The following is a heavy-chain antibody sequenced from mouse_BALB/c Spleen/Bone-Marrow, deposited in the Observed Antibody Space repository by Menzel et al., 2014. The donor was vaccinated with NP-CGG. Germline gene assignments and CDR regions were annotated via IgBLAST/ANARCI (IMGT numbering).Heavy chain of an antibody. Sequence: QVQLQQSGPELVKPGTSVRISCKPSGYTFTSYYIHWVKQRPGQGLEWIGRIYPGNVDTKYNEKFKGKATLTADKSSSTAYMQLSSLTSEDSAVYFCARETRYGNYVDYFDYWGQGTTLTVSS. CDR1: GYTFTSYY. D-gene: IGHD2-10*02. CDR2: IYPGNVDT. J-gene: IGHJ2*01. V-gene: IGHV1S56*01. CDR3: ARETRYGNYVDYFDY.